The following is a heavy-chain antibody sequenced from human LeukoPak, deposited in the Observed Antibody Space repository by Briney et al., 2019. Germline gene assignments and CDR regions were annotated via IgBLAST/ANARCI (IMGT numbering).Heavy chain of an antibody. Sequence: GGSLRLSCAASGFTFSSYAMSWVRQAPGKGLVCVSSISGNGGSTYYADSVKGRFTISRDNSKNTLYLQMSSLRAEDTALYCCAKEVGLSAAGTRGDFDYWGQGTLVTVSS. CDR1: GFTFSSYA. V-gene: IGHV3-23*01. CDR2: ISGNGGST. CDR3: AKEVGLSAAGTRGDFDY. D-gene: IGHD6-13*01. J-gene: IGHJ4*02.